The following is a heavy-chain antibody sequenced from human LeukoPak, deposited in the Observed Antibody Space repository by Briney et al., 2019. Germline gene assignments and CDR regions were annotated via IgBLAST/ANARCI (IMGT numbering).Heavy chain of an antibody. D-gene: IGHD3-22*01. CDR1: GFTFNVYW. Sequence: GGSLRLSCAASGFTFNVYWMHWVRQAPGKGLVWVSRIKSDGSGTSHADSVKGRFTISRDNSKNTLSLQMNSLRAEDTAVYYCARTYHYDGGGYPIWGQGTMVTVSS. V-gene: IGHV3-74*01. CDR2: IKSDGSGT. CDR3: ARTYHYDGGGYPI. J-gene: IGHJ3*02.